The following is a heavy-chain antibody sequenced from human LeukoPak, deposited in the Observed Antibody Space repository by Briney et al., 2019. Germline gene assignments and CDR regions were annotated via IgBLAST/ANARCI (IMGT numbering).Heavy chain of an antibody. CDR3: AMGVGAPEDLAVAADFDY. Sequence: ASVKVSCKASGGTFSSYVINWVRQAPGQGLEWMGGIIPIFGTANYAQEFQGRVTITADKSTSTAYMELSSLRSGDTAVYYCAMGVGAPEDLAVAADFDYWGQGTLVTVSS. D-gene: IGHD6-19*01. CDR1: GGTFSSYV. J-gene: IGHJ4*02. V-gene: IGHV1-69*06. CDR2: IIPIFGTA.